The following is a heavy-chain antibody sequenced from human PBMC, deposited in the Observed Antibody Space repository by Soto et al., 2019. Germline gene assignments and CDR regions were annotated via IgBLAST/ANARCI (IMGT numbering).Heavy chain of an antibody. J-gene: IGHJ4*02. CDR1: GGSIRTNHHY. D-gene: IGHD6-19*01. CDR3: ARKTPVAGTE. V-gene: IGHV4-39*01. Sequence: QLQLQQSGPGLVRHSETLSLTCTVSGGSIRTNHHYCTWIRQPPGKGLEWIGSIYYTGSTYYNPSLRSRVTISVDTSKNQFSLKLNSVTAADTAEYYCARKTPVAGTEWGQGTLVTVSS. CDR2: IYYTGST.